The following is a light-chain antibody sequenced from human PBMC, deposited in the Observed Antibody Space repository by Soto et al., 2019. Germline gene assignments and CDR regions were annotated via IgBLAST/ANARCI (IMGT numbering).Light chain of an antibody. CDR1: QSVSSSY. CDR2: AAS. V-gene: IGKV3-15*01. Sequence: EIVLTQSPGTLSLSPGERATLSCTASQSVSSSYLVWHQQKPGQAPRLLIYAASRRATGIPARFSGSGSGTEFTLTISSLQSEDFAVYYCQQYHNWPITFGQGTRLEIK. J-gene: IGKJ5*01. CDR3: QQYHNWPIT.